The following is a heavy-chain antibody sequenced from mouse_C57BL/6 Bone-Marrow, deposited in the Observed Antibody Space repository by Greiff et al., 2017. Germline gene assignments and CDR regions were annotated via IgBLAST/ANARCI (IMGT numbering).Heavy chain of an antibody. V-gene: IGHV5-6*02. D-gene: IGHD4-1*01. CDR2: ISSGGSYT. CDR1: GFTFSSYG. Sequence: EVKLMESGGDLVKPGGSLKLSCAASGFTFSSYGMSWVRQTPDKRLEWVATISSGGSYTYYPDSVKGRFTISRDNTEITLYLQLGSLMSEDTAVDYCGRRFGNPFAYWGQGTLVTVSA. CDR3: GRRFGNPFAY. J-gene: IGHJ3*01.